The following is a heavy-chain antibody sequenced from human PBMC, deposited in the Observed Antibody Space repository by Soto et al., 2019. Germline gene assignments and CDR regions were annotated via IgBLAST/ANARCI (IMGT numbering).Heavy chain of an antibody. V-gene: IGHV5-10-1*01. CDR1: GNSFTTDG. CDR2: IDPSDSYT. Sequence: XESLRITWQCSGNSFTTDGISLVLEMPGKGLEWMGRIDPSDSYTSYSPSFQGHVTISVDKSISTAYLQWSGLKASDTAMYYCARLRIAAPGNPGPWGQGTLVTAPQ. D-gene: IGHD6-13*01. J-gene: IGHJ5*02. CDR3: ARLRIAAPGNPGP.